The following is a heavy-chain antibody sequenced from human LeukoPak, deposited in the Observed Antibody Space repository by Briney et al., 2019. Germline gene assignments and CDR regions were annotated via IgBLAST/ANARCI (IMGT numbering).Heavy chain of an antibody. CDR1: GYTFRNFA. Sequence: GGSLRLPCAASGYTFRNFALHWVRQAPGRGLEYVAALRSDGTDTYYADSVKGRFIISRDNSKNTLYLQMGRLRSEDMGVYYCARARRSGQQSYYFDYWGQGTPVTVSS. V-gene: IGHV3-64*02. CDR2: LRSDGTDT. CDR3: ARARRSGQQSYYFDY. J-gene: IGHJ4*02. D-gene: IGHD6-19*01.